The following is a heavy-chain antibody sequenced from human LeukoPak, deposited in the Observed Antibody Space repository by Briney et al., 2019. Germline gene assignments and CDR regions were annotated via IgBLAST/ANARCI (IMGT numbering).Heavy chain of an antibody. J-gene: IGHJ5*02. CDR2: IYYSGST. CDR3: AGLGEKSPTSAAILGWFDP. CDR1: GGSISSSSYY. V-gene: IGHV4-39*01. D-gene: IGHD2-2*02. Sequence: SETLSLTCTVSGGSISSSSYYWGWICQPPGKGLEWIGSIYYSGSTYYNPSLKSRVTISVDTSKNQFSLKLSSVTAADTAVYYCAGLGEKSPTSAAILGWFDPWGQGTLVTVSS.